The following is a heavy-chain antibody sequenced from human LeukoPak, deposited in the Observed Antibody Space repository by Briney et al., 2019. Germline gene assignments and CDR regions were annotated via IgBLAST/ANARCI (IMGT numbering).Heavy chain of an antibody. J-gene: IGHJ4*02. D-gene: IGHD6-13*01. Sequence: ASVKVSCKASGFTFTSSAVQWVRQARGQRLEWIGWIVVGSGNTNYAQKFQERVTITRNMSTSTAYMELSSLRSEDTAVYYCAAEGSSSWYDYWGQGTLVTVSS. CDR2: IVVGSGNT. CDR1: GFTFTSSA. V-gene: IGHV1-58*01. CDR3: AAEGSSSWYDY.